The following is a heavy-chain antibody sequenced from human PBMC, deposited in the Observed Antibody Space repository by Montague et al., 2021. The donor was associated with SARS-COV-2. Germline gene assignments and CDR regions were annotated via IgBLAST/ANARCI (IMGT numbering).Heavy chain of an antibody. CDR3: ACAVVGAKTGTIES. J-gene: IGHJ4*02. CDR2: MHSNGST. CDR1: GGSINNYF. Sequence: SETLSLTCSVSGGSINNYFWGWIRQSPGKGLEWVGYMHSNGSTAYNPSPNSRVIISVDTSTTQISLKLSSVSAAATALYYCACAVVGAKTGTIESWGQGTLVTVSS. D-gene: IGHD2-15*01. V-gene: IGHV4-59*03.